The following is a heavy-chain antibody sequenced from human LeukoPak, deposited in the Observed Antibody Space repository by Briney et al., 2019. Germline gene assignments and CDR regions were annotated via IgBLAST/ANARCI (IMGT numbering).Heavy chain of an antibody. D-gene: IGHD7-27*01. J-gene: IGHJ4*02. CDR2: MNSDGSST. V-gene: IGHV3-74*01. Sequence: GGSLRLSCTASGFIFSSYWMHWVRQPPGKGLEWVSRMNSDGSSTNYADSVKGRLTISRDNAKNTLYLQMNGLRVEDTAVHYCVRDLVYGTGDQRFDYWGQGTLVTVSS. CDR3: VRDLVYGTGDQRFDY. CDR1: GFIFSSYW.